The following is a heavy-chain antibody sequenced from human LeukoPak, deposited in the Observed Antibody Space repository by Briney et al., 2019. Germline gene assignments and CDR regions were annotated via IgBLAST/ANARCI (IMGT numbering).Heavy chain of an antibody. CDR1: GGSISSSSYY. CDR2: IYYSGST. D-gene: IGHD1-1*01. Sequence: PSETLSLTCTVSGGSISSSSYYWGWIRRPPGKGLEWIGSIYYSGSTYYNPSLKSRVTISVDTSKNQFSLKLSSVTAADTAVYYCARGTDDQNWFDPWGQGTLVTVSS. V-gene: IGHV4-39*07. CDR3: ARGTDDQNWFDP. J-gene: IGHJ5*02.